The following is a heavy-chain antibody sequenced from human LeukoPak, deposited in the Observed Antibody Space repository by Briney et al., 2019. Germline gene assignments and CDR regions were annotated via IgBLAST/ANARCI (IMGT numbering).Heavy chain of an antibody. D-gene: IGHD6-19*01. J-gene: IGHJ4*02. Sequence: PGGSLRLSCAASGFTFSSYSMNWVRQAPGRGLEWVSSISSSSSYIYYADSVKDRFTISRDNAKNSLYLQMNSQRAEDTAVYYCARDYGQQWLVRGFDYWGQGTLVTVSS. V-gene: IGHV3-21*01. CDR1: GFTFSSYS. CDR3: ARDYGQQWLVRGFDY. CDR2: ISSSSSYI.